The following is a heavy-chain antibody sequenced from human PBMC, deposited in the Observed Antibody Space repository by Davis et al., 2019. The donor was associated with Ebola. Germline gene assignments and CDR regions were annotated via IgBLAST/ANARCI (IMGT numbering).Heavy chain of an antibody. CDR3: AIDPNWQFGY. Sequence: PGGSLRLSCVVNGFSFDDHSMHWVRHAPGKGLEWVSHTCWNGDYKRYADSVKGRFTVSRDNAKNSLYLQMNSLRGEDTALYYCAIDPNWQFGYWGQGILVTVSS. J-gene: IGHJ4*02. V-gene: IGHV3-9*01. D-gene: IGHD1-1*01. CDR2: TCWNGDYK. CDR1: GFSFDDHS.